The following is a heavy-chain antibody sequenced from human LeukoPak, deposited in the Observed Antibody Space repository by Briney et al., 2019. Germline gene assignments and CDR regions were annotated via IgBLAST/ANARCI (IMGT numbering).Heavy chain of an antibody. V-gene: IGHV3-48*04. CDR1: GFTLSNYW. CDR3: ARYLPSATLDY. CDR2: ISSSGSTI. D-gene: IGHD1-26*01. Sequence: GGSLRLSCAASGFTLSNYWMNWVRQAPGKGLEWVSYISSSGSTIYYADSVKGRFTISRDNAKNSLYLQMNSLRAEDTAVYYCARYLPSATLDYWGQGTLVTVSS. J-gene: IGHJ4*02.